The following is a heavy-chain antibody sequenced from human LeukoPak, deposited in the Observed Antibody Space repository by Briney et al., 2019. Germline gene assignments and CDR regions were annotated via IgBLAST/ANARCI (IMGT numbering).Heavy chain of an antibody. CDR3: ARGPDSSGYPFDY. CDR1: GYTFTRYY. V-gene: IGHV1-46*01. CDR2: INPSGGST. J-gene: IGHJ4*02. Sequence: ASVKVSCKAPGYTFTRYYVDWVRQAPGQGLEWMGVINPSGGSTSYAQKFQGRVTMTRDMSTSTVYMELSSLRSEDTAVYYCARGPDSSGYPFDYWGQGTLVTVSS. D-gene: IGHD3-22*01.